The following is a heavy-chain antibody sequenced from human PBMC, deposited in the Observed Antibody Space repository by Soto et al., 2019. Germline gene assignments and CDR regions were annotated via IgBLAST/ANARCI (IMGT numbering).Heavy chain of an antibody. D-gene: IGHD5-18*01. CDR3: ATLTDTAMADYYYYGMDV. V-gene: IGHV4-39*01. CDR2: IYYSGST. Sequence: SETLSLTCTVSGGSISSSSYYWGWIRQPPGKGLEWIGSIYYSGSTYYNPSLKNRVTVSVDTSKNQFSLKLSSVTAADTAVYYCATLTDTAMADYYYYGMDVWGQGTTVTVSS. CDR1: GGSISSSSYY. J-gene: IGHJ6*02.